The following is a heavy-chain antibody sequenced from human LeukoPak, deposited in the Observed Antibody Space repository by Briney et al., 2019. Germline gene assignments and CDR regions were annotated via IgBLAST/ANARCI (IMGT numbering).Heavy chain of an antibody. J-gene: IGHJ4*02. CDR2: INPNSGAT. V-gene: IGHV1-2*02. CDR3: ARDRSYYGSGAD. CDR1: GYTFTGYY. D-gene: IGHD3-10*01. Sequence: SVKVSCKASGYTFTGYYIHWVRQAPGQGLEWMGWINPNSGATTYAEKLQGRATMTRDTSISTAYMDLSRLRSDDTAVYYCARDRSYYGSGADWGQGTPVTVSS.